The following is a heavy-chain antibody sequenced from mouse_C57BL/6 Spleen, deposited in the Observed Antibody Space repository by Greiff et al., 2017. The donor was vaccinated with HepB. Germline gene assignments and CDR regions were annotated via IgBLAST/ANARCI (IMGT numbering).Heavy chain of an antibody. Sequence: QVQLKQSGAELVKPGASVKISCKASGYAFSSYWMNWVKQRPGKGLEWIGQIYPGDGDTNYNGKFKGKATLTADKSSSTAYMQLSSLTSEDSAVYFCAREETTMVTGWFAYWGQGTLVTVSA. CDR2: IYPGDGDT. CDR3: AREETTMVTGWFAY. V-gene: IGHV1-80*01. D-gene: IGHD2-2*01. CDR1: GYAFSSYW. J-gene: IGHJ3*01.